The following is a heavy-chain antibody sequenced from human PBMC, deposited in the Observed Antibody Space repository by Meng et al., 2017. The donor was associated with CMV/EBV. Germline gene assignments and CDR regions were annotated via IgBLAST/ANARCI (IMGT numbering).Heavy chain of an antibody. CDR1: GGSISSRSSY. CDR2: IYYSGST. V-gene: IGHV4-39*01. D-gene: IGHD2-2*01. J-gene: IGHJ2*01. CDR3: ARHTRYCSSTSCLNWYLDL. Sequence: SETLSLTCTVSGGSISSRSSYWGWIRQPPGTGLEWIGSIYYSGSTYYNPSRKSRVTISVDTSKNQFSLKLSSVTAADTAVYYCARHTRYCSSTSCLNWYLDLWGRGTLVTVSS.